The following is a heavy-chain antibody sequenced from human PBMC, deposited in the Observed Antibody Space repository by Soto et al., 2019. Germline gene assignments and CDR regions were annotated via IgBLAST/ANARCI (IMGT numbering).Heavy chain of an antibody. CDR1: GYTVTNYY. J-gene: IGHJ5*02. CDR3: TFPDYLDSTDSPT. V-gene: IGHV1-46*03. D-gene: IGHD3-22*01. Sequence: QVQLVQSGPEVKTSGASVKVSCKASGYTVTNYYIHWARQAPGQGLEWVGMINPGTGSTTYAQRFQGRVTMTRDTSTSTVYMEVSSLESDDTAVYYCTFPDYLDSTDSPTWGQGALVTVSS. CDR2: INPGTGST.